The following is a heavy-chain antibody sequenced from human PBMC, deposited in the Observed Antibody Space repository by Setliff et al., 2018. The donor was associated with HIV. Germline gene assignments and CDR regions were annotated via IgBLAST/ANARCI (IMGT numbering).Heavy chain of an antibody. J-gene: IGHJ5*02. CDR2: TNPILGSA. V-gene: IGHV1-69*05. D-gene: IGHD3-10*01. CDR1: GGTFNRHA. CDR3: ARDLAESAFIMIRGAGWFDP. Sequence: SVKVSCKASGGTFNRHAISWLRQAPGQGLEWMGGTNPILGSANYAQKFQSRVTITTDESTSTAYMELSSLRSDDTAVYFCARDLAESAFIMIRGAGWFDPWGQGTLVTVSS.